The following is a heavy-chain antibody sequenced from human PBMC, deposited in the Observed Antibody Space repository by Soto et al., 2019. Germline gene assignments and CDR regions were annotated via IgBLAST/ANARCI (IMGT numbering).Heavy chain of an antibody. V-gene: IGHV4-34*01. CDR1: GGSFNGYY. CDR2: INHSGST. Sequence: SETLSLTCAVYGGSFNGYYWSWIRQPPGKGLEWIGGINHSGSTNYTPSLESRVTISADTSKNQFSLKLRSVSAADTAVYYCGRLEGLATISYYFDYWGEGALVTVAS. CDR3: GRLEGLATISYYFDY. J-gene: IGHJ4*02. D-gene: IGHD3-9*01.